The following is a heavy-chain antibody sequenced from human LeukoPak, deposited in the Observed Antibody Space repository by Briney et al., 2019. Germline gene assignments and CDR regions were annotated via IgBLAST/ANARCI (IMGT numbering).Heavy chain of an antibody. Sequence: GGSLRLSCAASGFTFSSYSMNWVRQAPGEGLEWVSSISSSSSYIYYADSVKGRFTISRDNAKNSLYLQMNSLRAEDTAVYYCAKRQQAYYGSGSHYFDYWGQGTLVTVSS. J-gene: IGHJ4*02. CDR1: GFTFSSYS. V-gene: IGHV3-21*04. CDR2: ISSSSSYI. D-gene: IGHD3-10*01. CDR3: AKRQQAYYGSGSHYFDY.